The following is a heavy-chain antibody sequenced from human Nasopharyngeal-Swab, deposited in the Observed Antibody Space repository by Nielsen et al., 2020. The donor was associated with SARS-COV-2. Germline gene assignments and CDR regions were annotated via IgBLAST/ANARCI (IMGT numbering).Heavy chain of an antibody. V-gene: IGHV3-23*01. Sequence: GESLKISCAASGFTFSSYAMSWVRQAPGKGLEWVSGISASGGSTYSADSVKGQFTISRDNSKNTLYLQMNSLRADDTAVYYCAKTSARIGYSSGWGPDYWGQGTLVTVSS. CDR3: AKTSARIGYSSGWGPDY. D-gene: IGHD6-19*01. J-gene: IGHJ4*02. CDR1: GFTFSSYA. CDR2: ISASGGST.